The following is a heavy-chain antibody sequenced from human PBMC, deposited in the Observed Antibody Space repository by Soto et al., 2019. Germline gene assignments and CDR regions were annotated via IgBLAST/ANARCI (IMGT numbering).Heavy chain of an antibody. CDR3: ARAIRGFSYVVDY. Sequence: EVQLVESGGGLIQPGGSLRLSCAASGFTFSSHSINWVRQAPGKGLEWVSYISGSGATKYYADSVKGRFTISGDNARNSLYLQMSSLSDEDTAVYYCARAIRGFSYVVDYWGQGTLVTVSS. CDR1: GFTFSSHS. D-gene: IGHD5-18*01. J-gene: IGHJ4*02. CDR2: ISGSGATK. V-gene: IGHV3-48*02.